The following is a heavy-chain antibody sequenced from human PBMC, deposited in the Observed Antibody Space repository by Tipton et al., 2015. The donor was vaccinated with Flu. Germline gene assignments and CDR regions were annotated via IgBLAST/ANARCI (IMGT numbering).Heavy chain of an antibody. CDR3: ARGTDPSDY. Sequence: QMQLVQSGGEVKNPGASVKVSCTASGYIFTNYGITWERQAPGQGLEWMGWVSSHNGNTNYAQNLQGRVTMTTDTSTSTVYMELRSLTSDDTAMYYCARGTDPSDYWGQGTLVTVSS. CDR1: GYIFTNYG. J-gene: IGHJ4*02. CDR2: VSSHNGNT. V-gene: IGHV1-18*01.